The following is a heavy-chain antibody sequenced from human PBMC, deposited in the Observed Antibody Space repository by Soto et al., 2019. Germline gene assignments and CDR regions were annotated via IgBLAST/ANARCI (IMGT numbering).Heavy chain of an antibody. D-gene: IGHD4-17*01. CDR3: ARGLGYEAWVYYFDY. CDR2: IIPIFGTA. Sequence: SVKFSCKDSGGTFSGYAISRSRQAPRQGLEWMGGIIPIFGTANYAQKFQGRVTLTADESTSTAYMELSSLRSEDTAVYYCARGLGYEAWVYYFDYWVQGTLVTV. V-gene: IGHV1-69*13. CDR1: GGTFSGYA. J-gene: IGHJ4*02.